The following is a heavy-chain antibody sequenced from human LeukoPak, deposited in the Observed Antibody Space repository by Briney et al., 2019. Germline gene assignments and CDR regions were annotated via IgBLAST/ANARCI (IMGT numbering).Heavy chain of an antibody. CDR1: GYTFTSYG. D-gene: IGHD2-2*01. CDR2: ISAYNGNT. Sequence: ASVKVSCKTSGYTFTSYGITWVRQAPGQGLEWMGWISAYNGNTNYAQRLQGRVTMTTDTSTSTAYVELRSLRSEDTAVYYCARAPRDIVVVPAAPYYMDVWGKGTTVTVSS. CDR3: ARAPRDIVVVPAAPYYMDV. J-gene: IGHJ6*03. V-gene: IGHV1-18*01.